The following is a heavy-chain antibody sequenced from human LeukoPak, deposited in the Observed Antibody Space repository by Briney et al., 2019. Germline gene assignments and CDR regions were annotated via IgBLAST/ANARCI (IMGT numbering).Heavy chain of an antibody. CDR2: ISSSGSTI. J-gene: IGHJ5*02. D-gene: IGHD6-13*01. V-gene: IGHV3-48*03. CDR1: GFTFSSYE. CDR3: ARELLYSSSWHNWFDP. Sequence: GGSLTLSCTASGFTFSSYEMNWVRQAPGKGVEGVSYISSSGSTIYYADSVKGGFTISRDNAQNSLYLQMNSLRAEDTAVYYCARELLYSSSWHNWFDPWGQGTLVTVSS.